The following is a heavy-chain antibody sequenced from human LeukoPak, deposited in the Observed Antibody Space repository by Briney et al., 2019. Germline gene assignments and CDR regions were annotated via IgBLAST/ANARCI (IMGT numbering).Heavy chain of an antibody. Sequence: GGSLRLSCAASGFTFSSYAMSWVRQAPGKGLEWVSAISGSGGSTYYADSVKGRSTISRDNSQNAIYLQMNGLRAEDTAVYYCATWPGAWYGEDYWGQGTLVTVSS. J-gene: IGHJ4*02. V-gene: IGHV3-23*01. D-gene: IGHD3-10*01. CDR3: ATWPGAWYGEDY. CDR1: GFTFSSYA. CDR2: ISGSGGST.